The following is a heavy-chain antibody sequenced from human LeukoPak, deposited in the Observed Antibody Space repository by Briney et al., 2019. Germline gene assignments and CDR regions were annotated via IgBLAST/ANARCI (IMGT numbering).Heavy chain of an antibody. CDR3: ARGRCSGGSCYWFGFDY. V-gene: IGHV4-4*07. Sequence: PSETLSLTCTVSGGSISSYYWSWIRQPAGKGLEWTGRIYTSGSTNYNPSLKSRVAMSVDTSKNQFSLKLSSVTAADTAVYYCARGRCSGGSCYWFGFDYWGQGTLVTVSS. D-gene: IGHD2-15*01. J-gene: IGHJ4*02. CDR1: GGSISSYY. CDR2: IYTSGST.